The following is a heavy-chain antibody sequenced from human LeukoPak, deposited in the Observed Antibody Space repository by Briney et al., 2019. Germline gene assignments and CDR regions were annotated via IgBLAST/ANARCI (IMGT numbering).Heavy chain of an antibody. Sequence: GGSLRLSFAASGFSFSSYAMSWVRQAPGKGLEWVSAISGGGRSTYYADSVNGRFTISRDNSKNTLSLQMNSLRAEDTAIYYCAKDRITLVRGIDTPWGQGTLVTVSS. D-gene: IGHD3-10*01. CDR2: ISGGGRST. CDR3: AKDRITLVRGIDTP. CDR1: GFSFSSYA. V-gene: IGHV3-23*01. J-gene: IGHJ4*02.